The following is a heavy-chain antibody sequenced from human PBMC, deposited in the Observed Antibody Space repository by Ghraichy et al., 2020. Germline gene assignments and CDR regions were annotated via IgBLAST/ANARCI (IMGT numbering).Heavy chain of an antibody. CDR3: ARIMDPDLYDSSGYWYFDL. CDR2: IYYSGST. D-gene: IGHD3-22*01. V-gene: IGHV4-59*01. J-gene: IGHJ2*01. Sequence: SETLSLTCTVSGGSISSYYWSWIRQPPGKGLEWIGYIYYSGSTNYNPSLKSRVTISVDTSKNQFSLKLSSVTAADTAVYYFARIMDPDLYDSSGYWYFDLWGRGTLVTVSS. CDR1: GGSISSYY.